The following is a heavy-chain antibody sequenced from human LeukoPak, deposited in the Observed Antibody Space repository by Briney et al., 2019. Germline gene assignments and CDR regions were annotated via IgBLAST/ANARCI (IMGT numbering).Heavy chain of an antibody. CDR3: ARAGSSGWYLNWFDP. V-gene: IGHV3-11*01. D-gene: IGHD6-19*01. J-gene: IGHJ5*02. CDR1: GFTFSDYY. Sequence: SGGSLRLSCAASGFTFSDYYMSWIRQAPGKGLEWVSYISSSGSTIYYADSVKGRFTISRDNANNSLYLQMNSLRAEDTAVYYCARAGSSGWYLNWFDPWGQGTLVTVSS. CDR2: ISSSGSTI.